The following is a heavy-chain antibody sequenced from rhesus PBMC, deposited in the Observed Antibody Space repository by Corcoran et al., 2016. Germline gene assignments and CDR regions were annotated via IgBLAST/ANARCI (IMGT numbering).Heavy chain of an antibody. CDR3: ATTTRSGQVFDY. CDR2: CSGSGENT. D-gene: IGHD3-9*01. J-gene: IGHJ4*01. V-gene: IGHV4-173*01. CDR1: GASFSSNY. Sequence: LQLQESGPGLVKPSETLSLTCAVSGASFSSNYWSWLRRPPGKGLEGIGRCSGSGENTDYNPPLKSRVSISINTSKNQFSLKLNSVTAADTSVYYCATTTRSGQVFDYWGRGVLVTVSS.